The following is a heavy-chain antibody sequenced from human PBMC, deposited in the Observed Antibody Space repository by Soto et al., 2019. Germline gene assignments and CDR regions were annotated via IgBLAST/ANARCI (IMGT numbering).Heavy chain of an antibody. D-gene: IGHD6-19*01. J-gene: IGHJ6*02. CDR3: AKPLQQWLLQGSGVDV. CDR2: ISGDTATT. Sequence: GGSLTLACAASGVSFSEYSMTWVRQAPGKGLQWVSAISGDTATTHYADSVKGRFTISRDNSRDTLYLQMNSLRVEDTAIYYCAKPLQQWLLQGSGVDVWGQGTTVTVSS. CDR1: GVSFSEYS. V-gene: IGHV3-23*01.